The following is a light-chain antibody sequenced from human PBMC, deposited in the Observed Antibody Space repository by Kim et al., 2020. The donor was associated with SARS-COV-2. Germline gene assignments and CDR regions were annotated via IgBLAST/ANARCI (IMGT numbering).Light chain of an antibody. CDR2: LKCDGNY. CDR1: SGHSNYA. CDR3: ETWDAGIRV. J-gene: IGLJ3*02. V-gene: IGLV4-69*01. Sequence: QLVLTQSPSASASQGPSVKLTCTLSSGHSNYAIAWHQQQPGKGPRYLMKLKCDGNYIKGDGIPDRFSGSSSGAERYLAISNLQSEDEADYYCETWDAGIRVFGGGTQLTVL.